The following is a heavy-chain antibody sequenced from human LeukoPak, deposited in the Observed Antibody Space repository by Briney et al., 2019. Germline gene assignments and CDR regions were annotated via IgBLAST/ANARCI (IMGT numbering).Heavy chain of an antibody. CDR1: GGSISSSSYY. J-gene: IGHJ4*02. CDR2: IYYSGST. Sequence: SETLSLTCTVSGGSISSSSYYWGWIRQPPGKGLEWIGSIYYSGSTYYNPSLKSRVTISVDTSKNQFSLKLSSVTAADTAVYYCARVAYYYDSSGYYSGAWVYFDYWGQGTLVTVSS. D-gene: IGHD3-22*01. CDR3: ARVAYYYDSSGYYSGAWVYFDY. V-gene: IGHV4-39*07.